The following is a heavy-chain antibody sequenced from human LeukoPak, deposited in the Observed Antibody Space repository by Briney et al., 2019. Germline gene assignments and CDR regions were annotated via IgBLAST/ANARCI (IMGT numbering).Heavy chain of an antibody. V-gene: IGHV4-34*01. CDR1: GGSFSGYY. CDR2: INHSGST. Sequence: PSETLSLTCAVYGGSFSGYYWSWIRQPPGKGLEWIGEINHSGSTNYNPSLKSRVTILVDTSKNQFSLKLSSVTAADTAVYYCATGRGDYRYWGQGTLVTVSS. D-gene: IGHD4-17*01. J-gene: IGHJ4*02. CDR3: ATGRGDYRY.